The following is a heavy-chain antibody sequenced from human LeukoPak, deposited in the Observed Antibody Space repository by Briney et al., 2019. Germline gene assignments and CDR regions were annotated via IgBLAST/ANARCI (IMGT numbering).Heavy chain of an antibody. CDR1: GYSISSGYY. D-gene: IGHD1-1*01. J-gene: IGHJ4*02. CDR2: IYHSGST. Sequence: PSETLSLTCAVSGYSISSGYYWGWIRQPPGKGLEWIGSIYHSGSTYYNPSLKSRVTISVDTSKNQFSLKLSSVTAADTAVYYCAKGNGLFDNWGQGTLVTVSS. CDR3: AKGNGLFDN. V-gene: IGHV4-38-2*01.